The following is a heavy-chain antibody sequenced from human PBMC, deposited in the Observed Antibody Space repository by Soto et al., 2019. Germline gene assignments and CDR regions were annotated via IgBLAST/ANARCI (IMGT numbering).Heavy chain of an antibody. V-gene: IGHV3-66*01. CDR2: IYSGGST. CDR3: ARDSRATPYYYYGMDV. J-gene: IGHJ6*02. D-gene: IGHD1-26*01. CDR1: GFTVSSNY. Sequence: EVQLVESGGGLVQPGGSLRLSCAASGFTVSSNYMSWVRQAPGKGLEWVSVIYSGGSTYYADSVKGRFTISRDNSKNTLYLQMNSLSAEDTAVYYCARDSRATPYYYYGMDVWGQGTTVTVSS.